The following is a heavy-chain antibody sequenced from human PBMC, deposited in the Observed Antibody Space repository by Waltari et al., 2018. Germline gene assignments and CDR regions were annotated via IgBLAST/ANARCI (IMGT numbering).Heavy chain of an antibody. J-gene: IGHJ6*02. CDR1: GYRSTSYW. CDR2: IYPGDSDT. Sequence: EVQLVQSGAEVKKPGESLQISCKGYGYRSTSYWIRMVRQMPGNGLALMGIIYPGDSDTRYSPSFQGQVTISADKSISTAYLQWSSLKASDTAMYYCARHPAGSIAVVGMDVWGQGTTVTVSS. D-gene: IGHD6-19*01. CDR3: ARHPAGSIAVVGMDV. V-gene: IGHV5-51*01.